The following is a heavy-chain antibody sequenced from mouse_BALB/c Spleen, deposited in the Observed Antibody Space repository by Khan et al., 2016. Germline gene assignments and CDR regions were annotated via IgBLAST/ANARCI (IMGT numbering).Heavy chain of an antibody. CDR3: AGITAWFAY. CDR2: LNPGSGGT. Sequence: QVQLQQSGAELVRPGTSVKVSCKASGYAFTNYLIEWVKQRPGQGLEWIGVLNPGSGGTNYNEKFKGKATLTADKSSSTAYMQLSSLTSDDSAVYFCAGITAWFAYWGQGTLVTVSA. D-gene: IGHD2-4*01. CDR1: GYAFTNYL. J-gene: IGHJ3*01. V-gene: IGHV1-54*01.